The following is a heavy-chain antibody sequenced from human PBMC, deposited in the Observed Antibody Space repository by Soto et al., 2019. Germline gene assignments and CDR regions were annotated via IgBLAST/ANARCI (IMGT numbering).Heavy chain of an antibody. CDR1: GYSFTSYW. J-gene: IGHJ6*02. CDR3: ARPGLATMVRGPVDGMDV. CDR2: IDPSDSYT. Sequence: GESLKISCKGSGYSFTSYWISWVRQMPGKGLEWMGRIDPSDSYTNYSPSFQGHVTISADKSISTAYLQWSSLKASDTAMYYCARPGLATMVRGPVDGMDVWGQGTTVTVSS. V-gene: IGHV5-10-1*01. D-gene: IGHD3-10*01.